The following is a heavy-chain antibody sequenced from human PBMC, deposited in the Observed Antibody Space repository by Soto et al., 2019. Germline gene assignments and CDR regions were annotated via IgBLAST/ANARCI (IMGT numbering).Heavy chain of an antibody. CDR3: ARSFGGYDYIWGSYRRRPPNLFDY. Sequence: NPSETLSLTCTVSGGSISSYYWSWIRQPPGKGLEWIGYIYYSGSTNYNPSLKSRVTISVDTSKNQFSLKLSSVTAADTAVYYCARSFGGYDYIWGSYRRRPPNLFDYWGQGTLVTVSP. CDR2: IYYSGST. J-gene: IGHJ4*02. CDR1: GGSISSYY. V-gene: IGHV4-59*01. D-gene: IGHD3-16*02.